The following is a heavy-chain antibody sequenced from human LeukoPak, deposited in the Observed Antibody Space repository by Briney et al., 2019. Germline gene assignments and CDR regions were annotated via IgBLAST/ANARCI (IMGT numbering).Heavy chain of an antibody. Sequence: SQTLSLTCTVSGGSISSGSYYWSWIRQPAGKGLEWIGRIYTSGSTNYNPSLKSRVTISVDTSKNQFSLKLSSVTAADTAVYYCARDLGSSGYYPNDAFDIWGQGTMVTVSS. D-gene: IGHD3-22*01. CDR2: IYTSGST. V-gene: IGHV4-61*02. CDR1: GGSISSGSYY. J-gene: IGHJ3*02. CDR3: ARDLGSSGYYPNDAFDI.